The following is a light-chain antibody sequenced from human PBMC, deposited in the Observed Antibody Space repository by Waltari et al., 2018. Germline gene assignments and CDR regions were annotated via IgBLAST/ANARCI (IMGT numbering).Light chain of an antibody. CDR1: SSDVGAYKF. CDR3: SSFTNIRTWV. V-gene: IGLV2-14*03. J-gene: IGLJ3*02. CDR2: DVT. Sequence: QSALTQPAPVSGSPGQSLIISCTGTSSDVGAYKFVPWYQQHPGKLPTLIIDDVTRRPSGVSNRFSGSKSGNTASLTISGLQAEDEADYYCSSFTNIRTWVFGGGTKLTVL.